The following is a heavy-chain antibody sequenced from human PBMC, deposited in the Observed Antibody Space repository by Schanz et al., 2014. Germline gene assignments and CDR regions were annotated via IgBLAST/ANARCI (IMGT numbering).Heavy chain of an antibody. D-gene: IGHD2-2*01. V-gene: IGHV3-30*02. CDR2: IWSDGSTK. J-gene: IGHJ4*02. CDR3: AKDSTHIDIVLVPTAIDY. CDR1: GFTFNSYA. Sequence: QVQLVESGGGLVKPGGSLRLSCAASGFTFNSYAMTWVRQAPGKGLEWVAVIWSDGSTKYYGDSVKGRFTISRDNSKNTLYLHMNTLRSEDTAVYYCAKDSTHIDIVLVPTAIDYWGQGTLVTVSS.